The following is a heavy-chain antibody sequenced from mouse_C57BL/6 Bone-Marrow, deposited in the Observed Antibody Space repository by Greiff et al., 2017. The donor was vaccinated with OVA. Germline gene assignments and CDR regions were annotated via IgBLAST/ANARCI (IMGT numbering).Heavy chain of an antibody. D-gene: IGHD2-14*01. CDR3: ARAHRYFDY. V-gene: IGHV5-4*03. Sequence: EVKVVESGGGLVKPGGSLKLSCAASGFTFSSYAMSWVRQTPEKRLEWVATISDGGSYTYYPDNVKGRFPISRDNAKNNLYLQMSHLKSEDTAMYYCARAHRYFDYWGQGTTLTVSS. J-gene: IGHJ2*01. CDR1: GFTFSSYA. CDR2: ISDGGSYT.